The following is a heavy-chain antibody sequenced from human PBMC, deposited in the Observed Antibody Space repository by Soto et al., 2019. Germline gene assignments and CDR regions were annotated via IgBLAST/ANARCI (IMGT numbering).Heavy chain of an antibody. Sequence: EVQLWESGGGLVQPGGSLRLSCAASGFTVSSYAMRWVRQAPGKGLEWVSAISGSGGSTYYADSVKGRFTISRDNSKNTLYLQMNSLRAEDTAVYYCARRGCGSYYDYWGQGTLVTVSS. J-gene: IGHJ4*02. CDR1: GFTVSSYA. D-gene: IGHD1-26*01. CDR2: ISGSGGST. CDR3: ARRGCGSYYDY. V-gene: IGHV3-23*01.